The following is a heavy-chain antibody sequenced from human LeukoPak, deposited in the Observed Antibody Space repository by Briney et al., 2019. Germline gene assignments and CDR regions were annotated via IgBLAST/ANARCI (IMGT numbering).Heavy chain of an antibody. D-gene: IGHD3-22*01. V-gene: IGHV4-30-2*05. CDR1: GGSISSGGYS. CDR3: ARWDSSGYSYYFDY. CDR2: IYHSGST. Sequence: PSETLSLTCAVSGGSISSGGYSWSWIRQPPGKGLEWIGYIYHSGSTYYNPSLKSRVTISVDTSKNQFSLKLSSVTAADTAVYYCARWDSSGYSYYFDYWGQGTLVTVSS. J-gene: IGHJ4*02.